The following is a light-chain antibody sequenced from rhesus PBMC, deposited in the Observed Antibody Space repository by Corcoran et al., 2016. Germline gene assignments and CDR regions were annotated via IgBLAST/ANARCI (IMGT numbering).Light chain of an antibody. CDR3: LHHYNYPFT. J-gene: IGKJ3*01. V-gene: IGKV1-28*02. CDR2: DTS. Sequence: DIQMTQSPSSLSASVGDTVTITCRTSQAINGYLNWFHQKPGKAPKLLIYDTSNFANGVPSRFSGTGSRTDFILTITNPQPEDFATYYCLHHYNYPFTFGAGTKLDI. CDR1: QAINGY.